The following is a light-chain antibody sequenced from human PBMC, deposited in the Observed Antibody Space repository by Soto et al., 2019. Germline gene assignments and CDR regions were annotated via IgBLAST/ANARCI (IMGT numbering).Light chain of an antibody. CDR1: SSNIGAGYD. J-gene: IGLJ2*01. CDR3: QSYDSSRRVV. V-gene: IGLV1-40*01. Sequence: QSALTQPPSLSVDPGQRVTISCTGSSSNIGAGYDVHWYRQLPGTAPKLLIYGNSNRPSGVPDRFSGSKSGTSASLAITGLQAEDEADYYCQSYDSSRRVVFGGGTQLTVL. CDR2: GNS.